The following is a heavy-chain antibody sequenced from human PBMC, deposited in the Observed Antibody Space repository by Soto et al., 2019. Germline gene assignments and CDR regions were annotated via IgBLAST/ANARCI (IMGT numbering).Heavy chain of an antibody. CDR2: IYWDDDK. CDR1: GFSFNNRGVG. J-gene: IGHJ3*02. Sequence: QITLKESGPPLVKPTQTLTLTCTFSGFSFNNRGVGVAWIRQPPGKALEWLALIYWDDDKRYSPSLKSRLTITKGTSKHQVVLTMTNMDPMDTATYYCAHRPPEMDTAFDIWGQGTMVTVSS. V-gene: IGHV2-5*02. CDR3: AHRPPEMDTAFDI. D-gene: IGHD5-18*01.